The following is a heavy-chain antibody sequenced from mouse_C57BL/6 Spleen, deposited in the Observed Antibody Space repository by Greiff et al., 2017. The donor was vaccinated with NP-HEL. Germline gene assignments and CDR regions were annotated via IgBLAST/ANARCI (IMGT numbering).Heavy chain of an antibody. Sequence: QVQLQQSGAELVKPGASVKISCKASGYAFSSYWMNWVKQRPGKGLEWIGQIYPGDGDTNYNGKFKGKATLTADKSSSTAYMQLSSLTYEDSAVYFCARETYYDYDVAYWGQGTLVTVSA. CDR1: GYAFSSYW. D-gene: IGHD2-4*01. J-gene: IGHJ3*01. V-gene: IGHV1-80*01. CDR3: ARETYYDYDVAY. CDR2: IYPGDGDT.